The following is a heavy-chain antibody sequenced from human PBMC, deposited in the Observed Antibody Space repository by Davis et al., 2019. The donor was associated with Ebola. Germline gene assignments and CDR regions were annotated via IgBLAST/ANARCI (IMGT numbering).Heavy chain of an antibody. V-gene: IGHV1-2*02. CDR3: AKSIPRYCSSTSCYASYNWFDP. Sequence: ASVKVSCKASGYTFTGYYVHWVRRAPGQGLEWMGWIKPKSGGTNYAQKFQGRVTMTRDTSISTAYMELSRLRSDDTAVYYCAKSIPRYCSSTSCYASYNWFDPWGQGTLVTVSS. CDR1: GYTFTGYY. D-gene: IGHD2-2*01. J-gene: IGHJ5*02. CDR2: IKPKSGGT.